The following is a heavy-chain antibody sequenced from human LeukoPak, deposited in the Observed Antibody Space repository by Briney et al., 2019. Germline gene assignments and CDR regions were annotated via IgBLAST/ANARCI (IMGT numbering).Heavy chain of an antibody. CDR2: INPKSGDT. J-gene: IGHJ4*02. V-gene: IGHV1-2*06. D-gene: IGHD1-26*01. CDR1: GYPVTAYY. Sequence: ASVKVSCKASGYPVTAYYMHWKRQAPGQGLEWMGLINPKSGDTNYAQKFQGRVTMTSDTSISTVYMEMSSLRSDYTAVYDGAGGLWERGVFGYWGEGTLVTVSS. CDR3: AGGLWERGVFGY.